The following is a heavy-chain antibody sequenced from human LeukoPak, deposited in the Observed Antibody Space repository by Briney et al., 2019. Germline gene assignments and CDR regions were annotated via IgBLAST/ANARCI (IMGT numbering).Heavy chain of an antibody. CDR3: ARDSGWYYYGMDV. J-gene: IGHJ6*02. CDR1: GGSISSSSYY. D-gene: IGHD6-19*01. V-gene: IGHV4-39*07. Sequence: SETLSLTCTVSGGSISSSSYYWGWIRQPPGKGLEWIGSIYYSGSTNYNPSLKSRVTISVDTSKNQFSLKLSSVTAADTAVYYCARDSGWYYYGMDVWGQGTTVTVSS. CDR2: IYYSGST.